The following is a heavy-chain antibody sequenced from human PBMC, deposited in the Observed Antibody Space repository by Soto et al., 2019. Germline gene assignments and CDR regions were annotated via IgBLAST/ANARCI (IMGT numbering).Heavy chain of an antibody. Sequence: PSEALSLTCTVSGDSIISRDLYWGWVRQPPGKGLEWIGSIFYLGSSYYNPSLKSRVTMSVDTSKNQFSLRLRSVTAADTALYFCARHSLALRKNNWFDPWGQGIMVTVSP. CDR3: ARHSLALRKNNWFDP. J-gene: IGHJ5*02. CDR2: IFYLGSS. CDR1: GDSIISRDLY. V-gene: IGHV4-39*01. D-gene: IGHD3-3*02.